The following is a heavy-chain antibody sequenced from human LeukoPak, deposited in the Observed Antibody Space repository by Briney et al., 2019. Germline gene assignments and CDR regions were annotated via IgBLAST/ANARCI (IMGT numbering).Heavy chain of an antibody. V-gene: IGHV3-30*18. D-gene: IGHD3-10*01. J-gene: IGHJ4*02. Sequence: PGGSLRLSCAASGFTFSSYGMHWVRQAPGKGLEWVAVISSDGSNKYYADSVKGRFTISRDNSKNTLYLQMNSLRAEDTALYYCAKSKPYYYGSGSYYKNPFDDWGQGTLVTVSS. CDR3: AKSKPYYYGSGSYYKNPFDD. CDR2: ISSDGSNK. CDR1: GFTFSSYG.